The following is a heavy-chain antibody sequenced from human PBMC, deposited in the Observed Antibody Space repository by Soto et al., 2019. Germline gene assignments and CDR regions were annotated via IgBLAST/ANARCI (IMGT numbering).Heavy chain of an antibody. Sequence: GGSLRLSCAASGFTFDDYAMHWVRQAPGKGLEWVSGISWNSGSIGYADSVKGRFTISRDNAKNSLYLQMNSLRAEDTALYYCAKDMRFGESMVRDPWGQGTLVTVSS. CDR3: AKDMRFGESMVRDP. D-gene: IGHD3-10*01. CDR1: GFTFDDYA. J-gene: IGHJ5*02. CDR2: ISWNSGSI. V-gene: IGHV3-9*01.